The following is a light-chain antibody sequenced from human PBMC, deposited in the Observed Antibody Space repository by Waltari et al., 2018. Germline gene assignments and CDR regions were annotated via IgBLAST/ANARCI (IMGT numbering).Light chain of an antibody. CDR1: SWPSRPA. CDR2: VNSDGSH. V-gene: IGLV4-69*01. CDR3: QTWGPGIRV. J-gene: IGLJ3*02. Sequence: LVLTQSHSASASLRAPVTFTCTLSSWPSRPAFAWHQQQPETGPRYLMKVNSDGSHIKGDGIPDRFSGSSYGAERYLTISSLQSEDEADYYCQTWGPGIRVFGGGTKLTVL.